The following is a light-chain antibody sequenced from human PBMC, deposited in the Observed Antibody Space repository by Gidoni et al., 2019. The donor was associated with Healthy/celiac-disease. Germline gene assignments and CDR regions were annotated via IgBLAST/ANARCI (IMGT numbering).Light chain of an antibody. CDR1: QSVLYSSNNKNY. CDR3: QQYYSTPHT. CDR2: WAS. J-gene: IGKJ2*01. Sequence: DIVMTQSPASLPVSLGERATINCKSSQSVLYSSNNKNYLAWYQQKPGQPPKLLIYWASTRDSGVPDRFSGSGSGTDFTLTISSLQSEDVAVYYCQQYYSTPHTFGQGTKLEIK. V-gene: IGKV4-1*01.